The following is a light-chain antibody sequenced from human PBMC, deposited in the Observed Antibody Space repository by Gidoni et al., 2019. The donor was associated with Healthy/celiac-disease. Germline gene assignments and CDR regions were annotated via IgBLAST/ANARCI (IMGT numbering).Light chain of an antibody. CDR2: DAS. CDR1: QSVSSN. Sequence: EIVMTQSPATLDVSPGERAARSCRASQSVSSNLAWYQQKPGQAPRLLIYDASTRAAGVAARFIGSRSWAEFSLTISSLLSEDFAVYYCRQYNNCLSGTFGQGTKVEIK. J-gene: IGKJ1*01. CDR3: RQYNNCLSGT. V-gene: IGKV3-15*01.